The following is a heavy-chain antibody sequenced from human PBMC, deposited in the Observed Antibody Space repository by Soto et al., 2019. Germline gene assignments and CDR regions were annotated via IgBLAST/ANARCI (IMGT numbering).Heavy chain of an antibody. CDR1: GGSISSGGYH. CDR3: ARFQLYYGVDV. J-gene: IGHJ6*02. D-gene: IGHD2-2*01. Sequence: QVQLQESGPGLVKPSQTLSLTCTVSGGSISSGGYHWSWIRQHPGKGLEWIGYIDYNGSTYYNPSLKRRVTISVDTSKNQCSLKLSSVTAADTAMYYCARFQLYYGVDVWGQGTTVTVSS. V-gene: IGHV4-31*03. CDR2: IDYNGST.